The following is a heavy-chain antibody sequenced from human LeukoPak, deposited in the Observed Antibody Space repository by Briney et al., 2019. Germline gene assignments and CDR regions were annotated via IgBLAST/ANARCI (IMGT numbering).Heavy chain of an antibody. J-gene: IGHJ4*02. CDR1: GFTFSSYA. Sequence: PGGSLRLSCAASGFTFSSYAMHWVRQAPGKGLEWVAVISYDGSNKYYADSVKGRFTISRDNSKNTLYLQMNSLRAEDTAVYYCARDRGIVVVTYFDYWGQGTLVTVSS. CDR3: ARDRGIVVVTYFDY. V-gene: IGHV3-30-3*01. D-gene: IGHD2-21*02. CDR2: ISYDGSNK.